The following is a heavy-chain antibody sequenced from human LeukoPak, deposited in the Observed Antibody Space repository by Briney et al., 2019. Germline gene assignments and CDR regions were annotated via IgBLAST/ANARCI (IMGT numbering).Heavy chain of an antibody. CDR3: ARVGTGNFDY. CDR2: IYYSGNT. J-gene: IGHJ4*02. Sequence: SETLSLTCTVSGGSISSYYWSWIRQPPGKGLEWIGYIYYSGNTNYNPSLKSRVTISIDTSRNQFSLKLNSVTAADTAVYYCARVGTGNFDYWGQGTLVTVSS. D-gene: IGHD1-14*01. CDR1: GGSISSYY. V-gene: IGHV4-59*01.